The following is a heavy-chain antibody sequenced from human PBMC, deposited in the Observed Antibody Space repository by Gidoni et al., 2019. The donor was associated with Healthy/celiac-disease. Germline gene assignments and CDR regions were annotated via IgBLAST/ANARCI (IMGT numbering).Heavy chain of an antibody. J-gene: IGHJ6*02. D-gene: IGHD1-1*01. CDR3: ARGAVDWNDWGDRYYYYGMDV. CDR2: IYHSGST. CDR1: VGAISSSNW. Sequence: QVQLQESGPGLVKPSGTLSITCAVSVGAISSSNWWSWVRQPPGKGLGCIGGIYHSGSTNYNPSLKSRVTISVDKSKNQFSLKLSSVTAADTAVYYCARGAVDWNDWGDRYYYYGMDVWGQGTTVTVSS. V-gene: IGHV4-4*02.